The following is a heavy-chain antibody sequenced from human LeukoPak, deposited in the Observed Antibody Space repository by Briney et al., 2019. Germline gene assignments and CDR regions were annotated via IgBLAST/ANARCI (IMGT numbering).Heavy chain of an antibody. D-gene: IGHD6-13*01. Sequence: SETLSLTCSVSGDSISSYYWSWIRQPPGKGLEWIGYTSYSGSTNYNPSLKSRVTISVDRSKNRFSLKLSSVTAADTAVYYCARVSRYSASWYYFDYWGQGTLVTVS. V-gene: IGHV4-59*01. J-gene: IGHJ4*02. CDR2: TSYSGST. CDR3: ARVSRYSASWYYFDY. CDR1: GDSISSYY.